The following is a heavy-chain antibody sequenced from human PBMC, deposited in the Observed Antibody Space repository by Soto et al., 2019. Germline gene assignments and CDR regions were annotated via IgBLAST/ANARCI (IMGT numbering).Heavy chain of an antibody. CDR1: GGSISSSSDY. D-gene: IGHD5-18*01. CDR3: ARVAPDVQLSLASVFDY. CDR2: IYYSGYT. J-gene: IGHJ4*02. V-gene: IGHV4-39*01. Sequence: SETMSLTCTVSGGSISSSSDYWGWIRQPPGKGLEWIGSIYYSGYTYYNPSLKSRVAISVDTSKNQFSLKLTSVTAADTAVYYCARVAPDVQLSLASVFDYWGQGTLVTVSS.